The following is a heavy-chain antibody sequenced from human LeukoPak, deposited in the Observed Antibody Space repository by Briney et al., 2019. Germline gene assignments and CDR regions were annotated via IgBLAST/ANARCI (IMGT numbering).Heavy chain of an antibody. D-gene: IGHD3-10*01. CDR2: ISHDGSKK. CDR1: GFAFSSYA. CDR3: AKDWKFYYVSGSFFPDN. J-gene: IGHJ4*02. Sequence: GGSLRLSCAASGFAFSSYAVHWVRQAPGKGLECVAVISHDGSKKYYADFVKGQFTISRDNSKNTLYLHMNSLIPEDTAVYFCAKDWKFYYVSGSFFPDNWGQGTLVTVSS. V-gene: IGHV3-30-3*01.